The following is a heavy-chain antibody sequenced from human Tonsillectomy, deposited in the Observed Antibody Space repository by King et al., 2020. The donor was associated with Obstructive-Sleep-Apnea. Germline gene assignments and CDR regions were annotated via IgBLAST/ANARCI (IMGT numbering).Heavy chain of an antibody. V-gene: IGHV3-7*01. CDR2: IKQDGSVK. J-gene: IGHJ4*01. CDR3: ARDIGPVYGGLPDD. CDR1: GVTFSSYW. D-gene: IGHD4-23*01. Sequence: VQLVESGGALVQPGGSLRLSCAASGVTFSSYWRTWVRQVPGKGLEWGANIKQDGSVKYYVDSVTGRFTDSRDNAKNSLSLEMNSLRAEDTADYHCARDIGPVYGGLPDDWGHGTLVTVSS.